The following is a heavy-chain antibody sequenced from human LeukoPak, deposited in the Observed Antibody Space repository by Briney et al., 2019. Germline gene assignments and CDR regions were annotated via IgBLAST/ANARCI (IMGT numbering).Heavy chain of an antibody. CDR2: IYHSGST. Sequence: PSGTLSLTCAVSGGSISSSNWWSWVRQPPGKGLEWIGEIYHSGSTNYNPSLKSRVTISVDKSKNQFSLKLSSVTAADTAVYYCARDYYDGSGYNFDAFDIWGQGTMVTVSS. J-gene: IGHJ3*02. D-gene: IGHD3-22*01. CDR3: ARDYYDGSGYNFDAFDI. CDR1: GGSISSSNW. V-gene: IGHV4-4*02.